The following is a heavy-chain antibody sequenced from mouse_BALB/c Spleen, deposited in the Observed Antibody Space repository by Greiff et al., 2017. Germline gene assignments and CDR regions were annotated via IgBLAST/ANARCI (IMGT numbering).Heavy chain of an antibody. CDR2: ISSGGSYT. Sequence: EVKLVESGGDLVKPGGSLKLSCAASGFTFSSYGMSWVRQTPDKRLEWVATISSGGSYTYYPDSVKGRFTISRDNAKNTLYLQMSSLKSEDTAMYYCARQGYEDAMDYWGQGTSVTVSS. CDR3: ARQGYEDAMDY. CDR1: GFTFSSYG. D-gene: IGHD2-14*01. V-gene: IGHV5-6*01. J-gene: IGHJ4*01.